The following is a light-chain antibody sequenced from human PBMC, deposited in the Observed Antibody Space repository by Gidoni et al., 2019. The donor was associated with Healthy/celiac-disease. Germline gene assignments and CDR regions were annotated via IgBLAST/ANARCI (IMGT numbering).Light chain of an antibody. Sequence: EIVLTQSPATLSLSPGARATLPCRARQSVSRYLAWYQQKPGQAPGLLIYDASNRATGIPARFSGSGSGTNFTLTISSLEPEDFAVYYCQQRSNWPPIFTFGPGTKVDIK. CDR2: DAS. CDR3: QQRSNWPPIFT. V-gene: IGKV3-11*01. CDR1: QSVSRY. J-gene: IGKJ3*01.